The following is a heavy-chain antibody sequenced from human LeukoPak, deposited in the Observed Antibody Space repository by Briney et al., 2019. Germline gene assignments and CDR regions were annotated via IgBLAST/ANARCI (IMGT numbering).Heavy chain of an antibody. Sequence: PGGSLRLSCAASGFTFDDYTMHWVRQAPGKGLEWVSLISWDGGSTYYADSVKGRFTISRDNSKNSLYLQMNSLRAEDTAVYYCAKDPGGQWLVLDYYFDYWGQGTLVTVSS. V-gene: IGHV3-43*01. CDR2: ISWDGGST. CDR1: GFTFDDYT. J-gene: IGHJ4*02. D-gene: IGHD6-19*01. CDR3: AKDPGGQWLVLDYYFDY.